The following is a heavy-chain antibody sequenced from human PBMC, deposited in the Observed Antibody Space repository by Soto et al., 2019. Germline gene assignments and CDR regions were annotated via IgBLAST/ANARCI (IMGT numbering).Heavy chain of an antibody. V-gene: IGHV4-59*08. CDR3: ASTDTAMVTYFQH. J-gene: IGHJ1*01. CDR1: GGSISSYY. CDR2: IYYSGST. D-gene: IGHD5-18*01. Sequence: SETLSLTCTVSGGSISSYYWSWIRQPPGKGLEWIGYIYYSGSTNYNPSLKSRVTVSVYTSKNQFSLKLSSVTATATAVYYCASTDTAMVTYFQHWGQGTLVTVSS.